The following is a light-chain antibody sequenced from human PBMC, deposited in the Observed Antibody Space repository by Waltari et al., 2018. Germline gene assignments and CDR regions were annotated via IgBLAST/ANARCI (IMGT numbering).Light chain of an antibody. CDR2: MAS. CDR3: QQYSSFST. J-gene: IGKJ2*01. V-gene: IGKV1-5*03. Sequence: DIQMTQSPSTLSASVGDRVTISCRASQSVGTWLAWYQQKPDKAPKLLIYMASSLESGVPSRFSGSGSGREFTLTISSLQPDDFATYSCQQYSSFSTFGQGTKVDI. CDR1: QSVGTW.